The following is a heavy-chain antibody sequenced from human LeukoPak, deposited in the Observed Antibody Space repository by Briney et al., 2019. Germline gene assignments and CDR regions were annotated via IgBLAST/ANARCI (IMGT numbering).Heavy chain of an antibody. D-gene: IGHD6-13*01. V-gene: IGHV4-38-2*02. CDR3: ARRIAAAGTSYYYYYYYMDV. J-gene: IGHJ6*03. CDR1: GYSISSGYY. Sequence: RSSETLSLTCTGSGYSISSGYYWGWIRQHPGKGMEWIGTIYHSGSTYYNPSLKSRVTISVDTSKNQFSLKLRSVTAADTAVYYCARRIAAAGTSYYYYYYYMDVWGKGTTVTIYS. CDR2: IYHSGST.